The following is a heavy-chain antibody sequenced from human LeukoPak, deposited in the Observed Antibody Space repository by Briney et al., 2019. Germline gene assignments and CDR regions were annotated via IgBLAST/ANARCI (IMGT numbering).Heavy chain of an antibody. CDR3: ARAHYYDSSKGWVDY. CDR1: GFTFSGYS. Sequence: GGSLRLSCAASGFTFSGYSMNWVRQAPGKGLEWVSSISSSSTYIYYADSVKGRFTISRDNAKNSLYLQMNSLRAEDTAVYFCARAHYYDSSKGWVDYWGQGTLVTVSS. CDR2: ISSSSTYI. V-gene: IGHV3-21*01. J-gene: IGHJ4*02. D-gene: IGHD3-22*01.